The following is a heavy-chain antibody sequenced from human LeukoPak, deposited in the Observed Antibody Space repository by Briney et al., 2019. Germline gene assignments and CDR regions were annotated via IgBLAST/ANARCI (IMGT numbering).Heavy chain of an antibody. J-gene: IGHJ5*02. CDR3: ACRDLTSTWSFP. CDR2: IYPGDMRV. Sequence: GESLKISCQGFGYSLTSYWIGWVRPMPGKGMEWMGVIYPGDMRVRYNPSFQGQVTISVDKSINTAYLQWVSLRASDSAMYYCACRDLTSTWSFPWGQGTLVTVSS. CDR1: GYSLTSYW. D-gene: IGHD6-13*01. V-gene: IGHV5-51*01.